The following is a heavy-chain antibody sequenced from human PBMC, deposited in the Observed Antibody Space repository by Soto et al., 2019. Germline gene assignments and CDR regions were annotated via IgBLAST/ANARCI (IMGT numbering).Heavy chain of an antibody. D-gene: IGHD4-17*01. J-gene: IGHJ5*02. CDR3: ARYYDYQDYGDYRGWNWFDP. CDR1: GGSIAVSTDY. V-gene: IGHV4-61*01. CDR2: ISYSGRT. Sequence: SETLSLTCTVSGGSIAVSTDYWSWIRQPPGKGLEWIGYISYSGRTNYSPSLKSRVTISVDTSKNQFSLRSEDTAVYYCARYYDYQDYGDYRGWNWFDPWGQGTLVTVSS.